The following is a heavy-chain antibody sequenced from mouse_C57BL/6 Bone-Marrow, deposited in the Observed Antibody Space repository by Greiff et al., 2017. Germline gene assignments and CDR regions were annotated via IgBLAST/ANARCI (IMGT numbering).Heavy chain of an antibody. V-gene: IGHV5-4*01. D-gene: IGHD1-1*01. J-gene: IGHJ2*01. CDR3: ARVGLLLDY. Sequence: EVQLVESGGGLVKPGGSLKLSCAASGFTFSSYAMSWVRQTPEKRLEWVATISDGGSYTYYPDNVKGRFTISRDNAKNNLYLQMSHLKSEDTAMNYCARVGLLLDYWGQGTTLTVSS. CDR1: GFTFSSYA. CDR2: ISDGGSYT.